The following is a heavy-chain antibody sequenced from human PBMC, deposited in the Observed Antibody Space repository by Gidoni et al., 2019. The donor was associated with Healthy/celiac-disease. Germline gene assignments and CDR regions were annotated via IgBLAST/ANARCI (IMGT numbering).Heavy chain of an antibody. CDR2: ISGSGGST. J-gene: IGHJ3*02. V-gene: IGHV3-23*01. CDR1: GFTFSSYA. CDR3: AAWEELHLSMGVAFDI. D-gene: IGHD1-26*01. Sequence: EVQLLESGGGLVQPGGSLRRSWAASGFTFSSYAMSWVRQAPGKGLEWVSAISGSGGSTYYADSVKGRFTISRDNSKNTLYLQMNSLRAEDTAVYYCAAWEELHLSMGVAFDIWGQGTMVTVSS.